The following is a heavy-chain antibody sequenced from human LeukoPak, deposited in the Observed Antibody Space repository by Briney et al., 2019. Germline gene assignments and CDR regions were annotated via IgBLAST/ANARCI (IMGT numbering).Heavy chain of an antibody. D-gene: IGHD5-12*01. V-gene: IGHV7-4-1*02. CDR2: INTNTGNP. J-gene: IGHJ4*02. CDR1: GYTFTSYA. Sequence: ASVKVSCKASGYTFTSYAMNWVRQAPGQGLEWMGWINTNTGNPTYAQGFTGRFVFSLDTSVSTAYLRISSLKAEDTAVYYCARFQSGGNIVATIPTLDYWGQGTLVTVSS. CDR3: ARFQSGGNIVATIPTLDY.